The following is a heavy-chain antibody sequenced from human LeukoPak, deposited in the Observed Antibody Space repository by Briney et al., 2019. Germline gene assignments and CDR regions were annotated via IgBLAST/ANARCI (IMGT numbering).Heavy chain of an antibody. CDR1: GFTFSSYE. Sequence: GGSLRLSCAASGFTFSSYEMNWVRQAPGRGLEWVSYISGSGSTIHYAGSVKGRFTISRDNAKNSLYLQMNSLRAEDAAVYYCMRRAIVSSTIDYWGQGTLVTVSS. D-gene: IGHD5/OR15-5a*01. CDR3: MRRAIVSSTIDY. CDR2: ISGSGSTI. V-gene: IGHV3-48*03. J-gene: IGHJ4*02.